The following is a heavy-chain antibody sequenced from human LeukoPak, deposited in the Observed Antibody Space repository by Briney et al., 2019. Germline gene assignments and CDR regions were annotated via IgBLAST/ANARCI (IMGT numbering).Heavy chain of an antibody. CDR3: ARARGSGYSYGYIDY. CDR2: IIPIFGTA. J-gene: IGHJ4*02. V-gene: IGHV1-69*13. D-gene: IGHD5-18*01. Sequence: GASVKVSCKASGYTFTGYYMHWVRQAPGQGLEWMGGIIPIFGTANYAQKFQGRVTITADESTSTAYMELSSLRSEDTAMYYCARARGSGYSYGYIDYWGQGTLVTVSS. CDR1: GYTFTGYY.